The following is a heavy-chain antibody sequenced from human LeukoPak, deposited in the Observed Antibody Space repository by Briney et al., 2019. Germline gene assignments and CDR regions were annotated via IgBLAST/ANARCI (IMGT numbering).Heavy chain of an antibody. J-gene: IGHJ3*02. Sequence: GGSLRLSCAGSGFTFSNYAMSWVRQAPGKGLEWVSAISGSGGSTYYADSVKGRFTISRDNAKNSLYLQMNSLRAEDTAVYYCAREWWGAFDIWGQGTMVTVSS. CDR3: AREWWGAFDI. CDR1: GFTFSNYA. V-gene: IGHV3-23*01. D-gene: IGHD2-15*01. CDR2: ISGSGGST.